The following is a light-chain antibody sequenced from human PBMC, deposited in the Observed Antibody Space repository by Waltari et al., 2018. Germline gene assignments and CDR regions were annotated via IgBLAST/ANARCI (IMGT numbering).Light chain of an antibody. V-gene: IGKV1-NL1*01. CDR3: KQYYITPYT. Sequence: DIQMTQSPSSLSASVGDTVTITCRASQGITNSLAWYHQKPGEAPKLLLYASSRLESGVPARFSGSGSGTENTLTISSLQPEDFATYYCKQYYITPYTFGQGTKLEI. J-gene: IGKJ2*01. CDR1: QGITNS. CDR2: ASS.